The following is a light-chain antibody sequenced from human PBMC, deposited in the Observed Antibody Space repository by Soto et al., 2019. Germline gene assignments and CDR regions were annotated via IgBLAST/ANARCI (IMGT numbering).Light chain of an antibody. J-gene: IGKJ1*01. Sequence: EIVITQSPVTLSLSPEERATLSCRASESVSSNLAWYQQKPGQAPRLLIYDASTRATGIPARFSGSGSGTEFTLTISSLQSEDFAVYYCQQYNNWPPGRTFGQGTKVEIK. CDR3: QQYNNWPPGRT. CDR1: ESVSSN. V-gene: IGKV3-15*01. CDR2: DAS.